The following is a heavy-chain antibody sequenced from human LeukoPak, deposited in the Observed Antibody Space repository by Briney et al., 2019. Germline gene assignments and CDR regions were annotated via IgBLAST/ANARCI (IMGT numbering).Heavy chain of an antibody. V-gene: IGHV4-59*11. CDR2: IHYSGRP. CDR1: GGSISGHY. CDR3: ARFGVDYDMDV. J-gene: IGHJ6*02. D-gene: IGHD3-16*01. Sequence: LETLSLTCTVSGGSISGHYWTWIRQPPGKGLEWIGQIHYSGRPDYNPSLKSRVTISVDTSKNQLSLKVTSVTGADTAVYYCARFGVDYDMDVWGQGTTVTVSS.